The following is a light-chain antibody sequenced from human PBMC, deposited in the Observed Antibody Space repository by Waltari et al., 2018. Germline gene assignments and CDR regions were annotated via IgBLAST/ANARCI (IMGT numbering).Light chain of an antibody. CDR1: SGHITNV. CDR3: ETGGHGTWV. CDR2: VNSDDSH. J-gene: IGLJ3*02. V-gene: IGLV4-69*01. Sequence: QLVLTQSPSASASLGASVKLTCTLSSGHITNVIAWHQQQPGKGPRYLMKVNSDDSHRKGDAIPDRFSGSGSGPERYLTISSLQAEDEADYYCETGGHGTWVFGGGTKLTVL.